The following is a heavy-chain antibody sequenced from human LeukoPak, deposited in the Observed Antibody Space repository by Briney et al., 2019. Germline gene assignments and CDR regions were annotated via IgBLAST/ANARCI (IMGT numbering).Heavy chain of an antibody. D-gene: IGHD3-9*01. Sequence: PSETLSLTCTASGCSISSYYWSWIRQPPGKGLECVVDIYYNGSTNYNPSLKSRVTISVDTSKNQFSLKLSSVTAADTAVYYCATLTGYSSESWFDPWGQGILVTVSS. CDR1: GCSISSYY. J-gene: IGHJ5*02. CDR3: ATLTGYSSESWFDP. CDR2: IYYNGST. V-gene: IGHV4-59*01.